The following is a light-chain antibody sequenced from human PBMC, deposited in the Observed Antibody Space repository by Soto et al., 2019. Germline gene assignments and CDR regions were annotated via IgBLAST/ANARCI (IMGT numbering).Light chain of an antibody. Sequence: EIVMTQSPVTLSASPGESATLSCRASQSVDNNLAFCQQKPVQAPRLLIVGSFARATGIPARFSGSGFGTDFTLTISSLEPEDFAVYYCQQYNDWPRTFGQLSNVDIK. CDR3: QQYNDWPRT. CDR2: GSF. V-gene: IGKV3-15*01. CDR1: QSVDNN. J-gene: IGKJ1*01.